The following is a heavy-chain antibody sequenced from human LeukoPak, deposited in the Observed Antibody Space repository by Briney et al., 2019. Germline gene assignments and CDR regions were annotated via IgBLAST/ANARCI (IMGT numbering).Heavy chain of an antibody. J-gene: IGHJ6*02. CDR2: ISSSGSTI. CDR3: ARDLGRWLAPPKLDCCGMVV. Sequence: RPGGCPSLACAASGFTVCSYAMNWVRQAPGKGLEWVSYISSSGSTIYYADSVKGRFTISRDNAKNSLYLQMNTMRAEDTAVYYCARDLGRWLAPPKLDCCGMVVWGQ. V-gene: IGHV3-48*03. D-gene: IGHD5-24*01. CDR1: GFTVCSYA.